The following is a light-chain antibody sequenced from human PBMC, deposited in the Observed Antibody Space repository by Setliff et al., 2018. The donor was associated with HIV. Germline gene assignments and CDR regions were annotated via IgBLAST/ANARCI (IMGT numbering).Light chain of an antibody. CDR2: EVI. V-gene: IGLV2-23*02. Sequence: QSVLTQPASVSGSPGQAITISCTGTSSDVGGYNLVSWYQQHPGKAPKLMIYEVIKRPSGVSNRFSGSKSGNTASLTISGLQAEDEADYYCCSYAGSRDVVFGGGTK. CDR1: SSDVGGYNL. J-gene: IGLJ2*01. CDR3: CSYAGSRDVV.